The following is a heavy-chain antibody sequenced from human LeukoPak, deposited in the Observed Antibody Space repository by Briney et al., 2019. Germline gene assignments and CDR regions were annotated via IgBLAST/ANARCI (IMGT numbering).Heavy chain of an antibody. V-gene: IGHV3-30-3*01. CDR2: ITDYGSNG. Sequence: GGSLRLSCAASGFTFSSYAMHWVRQAPGKGLEWVAMITDYGSNGNDADSVKGRFTISRDNSKNTLYLQMNSLIPDDAALYSCARETGSSPMDVWGQGTTVTVSS. CDR3: ARETGSSPMDV. D-gene: IGHD1-14*01. J-gene: IGHJ6*02. CDR1: GFTFSSYA.